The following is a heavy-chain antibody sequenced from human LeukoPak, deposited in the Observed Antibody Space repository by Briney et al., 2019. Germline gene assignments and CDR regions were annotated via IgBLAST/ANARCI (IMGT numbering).Heavy chain of an antibody. V-gene: IGHV3-74*01. J-gene: IGHJ4*02. Sequence: GGSLRLSCAASGFSISNSWMHWVRQVPGKGLVWVSRISVDGSTTYADSVRGRFTISRDNALSTLFLQMNNLRAEDTAVYYCATRPVPKTDFDYWGQGALVIVSS. CDR3: ATRPVPKTDFDY. CDR1: GFSISNSW. CDR2: ISVDGST.